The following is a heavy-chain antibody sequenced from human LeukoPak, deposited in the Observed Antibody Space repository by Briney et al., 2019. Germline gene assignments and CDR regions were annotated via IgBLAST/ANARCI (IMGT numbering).Heavy chain of an antibody. J-gene: IGHJ4*02. V-gene: IGHV3-30*04. CDR1: GFTFSSYA. Sequence: PGRSLRLSCAASGFTFSSYAMHWVRQAPGKGLGWVAVISYDGSNKYYADSVKGRFTISRDNSKNTLYLQMNSLRAEDTAVYYCAKEIVGATRDWGQGTLVTVSS. CDR2: ISYDGSNK. CDR3: AKEIVGATRD. D-gene: IGHD1-26*01.